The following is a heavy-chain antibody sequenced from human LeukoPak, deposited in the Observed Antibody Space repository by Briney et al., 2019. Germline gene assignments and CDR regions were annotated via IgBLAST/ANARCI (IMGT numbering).Heavy chain of an antibody. V-gene: IGHV4-34*01. CDR3: ARGPSIQLWSDPYYYGMDV. CDR2: INHSGST. J-gene: IGHJ6*02. D-gene: IGHD5-18*01. Sequence: PSETLSLTCAVYGVSFSGYYWSWIRQPPGKGLEWIGDINHSGSTSYNPSLKSRVTISVDTSKNQFSLKLRSVTAANTAVYYCARGPSIQLWSDPYYYGMDVWGQGTTVTVSS. CDR1: GVSFSGYY.